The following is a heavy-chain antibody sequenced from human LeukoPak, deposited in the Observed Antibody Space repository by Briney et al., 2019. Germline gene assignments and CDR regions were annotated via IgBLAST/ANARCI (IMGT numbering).Heavy chain of an antibody. Sequence: GGSLRLSCAASGFTFSSYWMSWVRQAPGKGLEWVANIKQDGSEKYYVDSVKGRFTISRDNAKNSLYLQMNSLRAEDTAVYYCARVSLPGIAVESIDYWGQGTLVTVSS. CDR1: GFTFSSYW. V-gene: IGHV3-7*01. D-gene: IGHD6-19*01. CDR2: IKQDGSEK. CDR3: ARVSLPGIAVESIDY. J-gene: IGHJ4*02.